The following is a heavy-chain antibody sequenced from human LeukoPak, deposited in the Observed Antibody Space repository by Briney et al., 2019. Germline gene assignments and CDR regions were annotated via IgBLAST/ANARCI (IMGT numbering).Heavy chain of an antibody. V-gene: IGHV3-23*01. CDR1: GFTFSSYA. CDR2: INSNGGST. J-gene: IGHJ6*02. CDR3: ARAHYGMDV. Sequence: GGSLRLSCAASGFTFSSYAMSWVRQAPGKGLEWVSTINSNGGSTYYADSVKGRFTISRDNAKNSLYLQMNSLRAEDTAVYYCARAHYGMDVWGQGTTVTVSS.